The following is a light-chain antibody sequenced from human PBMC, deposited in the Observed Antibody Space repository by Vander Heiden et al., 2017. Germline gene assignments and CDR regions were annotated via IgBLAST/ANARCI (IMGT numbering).Light chain of an antibody. Sequence: QSALTQPASVSGSPGQSITISCTGTSRDIGGHDYVSWYQHHPGKAPKLIIYEVTNRPSGVSNRFSGSKSGNTASLTISGLQPEDEADYICSSSTTSGTLVFGGGTKLTVL. J-gene: IGLJ2*01. CDR3: SSSTTSGTLV. CDR1: SRDIGGHDY. V-gene: IGLV2-14*01. CDR2: EVT.